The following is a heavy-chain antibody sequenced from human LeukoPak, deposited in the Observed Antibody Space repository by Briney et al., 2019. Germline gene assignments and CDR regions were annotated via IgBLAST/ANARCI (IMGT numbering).Heavy chain of an antibody. CDR3: ARVAFRQTVTNQLDY. CDR2: INPSGGST. CDR1: GYTFTNYY. D-gene: IGHD1-14*01. J-gene: IGHJ4*02. V-gene: IGHV1-46*01. Sequence: ASVKVSCKASGYTFTNYYIHWVRQAPGQGLEWMGLINPSGGSTSYAQKFQGRVTMTKDTSTSTVYMELSSLKSEDTAVYYCARVAFRQTVTNQLDYWGQGTLVTVSS.